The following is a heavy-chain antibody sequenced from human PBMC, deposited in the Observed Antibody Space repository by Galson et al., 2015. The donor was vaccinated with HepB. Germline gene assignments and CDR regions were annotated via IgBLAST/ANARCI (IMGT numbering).Heavy chain of an antibody. CDR1: GFTFSDYY. D-gene: IGHD3-3*01. CDR3: ARQNIPNDFWSGYPSYYFDY. V-gene: IGHV3-11*06. J-gene: IGHJ4*02. Sequence: SLRLSCAASGFTFSDYYMSWIRQAPGKGLEWVSYISSSSSYTNYADSVKGRFTISRDNAKNSLYLQVNSLRAEDTAVYYCARQNIPNDFWSGYPSYYFDYWGQGTLVTVSS. CDR2: ISSSSSYT.